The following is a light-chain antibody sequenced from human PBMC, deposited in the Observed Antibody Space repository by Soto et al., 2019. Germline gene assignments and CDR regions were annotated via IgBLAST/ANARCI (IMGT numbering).Light chain of an antibody. J-gene: IGKJ2*01. Sequence: EIVLTQSPATLSLSPGERGTLSCRASQSVSSYLAWYQQKPGQAPRLLIYDASNRATGIPARFSGSGSGTDFTLTISSLEPEDFAVYYCQQRSNWLRTFGQGTKLEIK. V-gene: IGKV3-11*01. CDR1: QSVSSY. CDR2: DAS. CDR3: QQRSNWLRT.